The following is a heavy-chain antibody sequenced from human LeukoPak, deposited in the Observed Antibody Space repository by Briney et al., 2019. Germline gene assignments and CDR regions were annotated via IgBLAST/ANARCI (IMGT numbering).Heavy chain of an antibody. CDR3: ARGRGGDYVPSRFDY. CDR2: ISGSGGST. Sequence: PGGSLRLSCAASGFTFSSYAMSWVRQAPGKGLEWVSAISGSGGSTYYADSVEGRFTVSRDNSKNTLYLQMNSLRAEDTALYYCARGRGGDYVPSRFDYWGQGTLVTVSS. V-gene: IGHV3-23*01. CDR1: GFTFSSYA. J-gene: IGHJ4*02. D-gene: IGHD4-17*01.